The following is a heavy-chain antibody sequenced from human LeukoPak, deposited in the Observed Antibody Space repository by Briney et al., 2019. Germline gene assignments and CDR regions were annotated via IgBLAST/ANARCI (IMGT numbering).Heavy chain of an antibody. CDR1: GFTFSSYS. J-gene: IGHJ4*02. CDR3: ARDGGDGYSHFDY. Sequence: KPGGSLRLYCAASGFTFSSYSMNWVRQAPGKGLEWVSSISSSSYIYYADSVKGRFTISRDNAKNSLYLQMNSLRAEDTAVYYCARDGGDGYSHFDYWGQGTLVTVSS. V-gene: IGHV3-21*01. CDR2: ISSSSYI. D-gene: IGHD5-24*01.